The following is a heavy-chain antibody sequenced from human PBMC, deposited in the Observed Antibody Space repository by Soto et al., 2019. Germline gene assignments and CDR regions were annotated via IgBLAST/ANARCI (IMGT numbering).Heavy chain of an antibody. CDR1: GYTFTSYG. V-gene: IGHV1-18*01. CDR3: AREPGDIVVVPAIAP. J-gene: IGHJ5*02. Sequence: QVQLVQSGAEVKKPGASVKVSCKASGYTFTSYGISWVRQAPGQGLEWMGWISAYNGNTNYAQKLQGRVTMTTDTSXXTAYMELRSLRSDDTAAYYCAREPGDIVVVPAIAPWGQGTLVTVSS. CDR2: ISAYNGNT. D-gene: IGHD2-2*01.